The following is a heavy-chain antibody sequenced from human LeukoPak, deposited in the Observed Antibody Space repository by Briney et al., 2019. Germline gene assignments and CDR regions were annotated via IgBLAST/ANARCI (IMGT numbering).Heavy chain of an antibody. V-gene: IGHV1-2*06. CDR2: INPNSGGT. CDR3: AREDYYDSSGYLY. J-gene: IGHJ4*02. D-gene: IGHD3-22*01. Sequence: ASVTVSCTASGYTFTVYYMHWVRQAPGQGLEWMGRINPNSGGTNYAQKFQGRVTMTRDTSISTAYMELSRLRSDDTAVYYCAREDYYDSSGYLYWGQGTLVTVSS. CDR1: GYTFTVYY.